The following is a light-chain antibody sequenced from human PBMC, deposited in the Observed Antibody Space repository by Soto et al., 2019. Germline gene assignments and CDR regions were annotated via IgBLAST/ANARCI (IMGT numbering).Light chain of an antibody. CDR2: KAS. Sequence: DIQMTQSPSTLSGSVGARVTITCRASQTISSWLAWYQQKPGKAPKLLIYKASTLKSGVPSRFSGSGSGTEFTLTISSLQPDDFATYYCQHYNSYSEAFGQGTEVDI. V-gene: IGKV1-5*03. CDR1: QTISSW. CDR3: QHYNSYSEA. J-gene: IGKJ1*01.